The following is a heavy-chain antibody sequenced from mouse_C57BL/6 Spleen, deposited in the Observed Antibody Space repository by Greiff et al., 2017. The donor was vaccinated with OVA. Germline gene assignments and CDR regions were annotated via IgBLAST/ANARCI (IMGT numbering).Heavy chain of an antibody. V-gene: IGHV5-4*01. Sequence: EVQLVESGGGLVKPGGSLKLSCAASGFTFSSYAMSWVRQTPEKRLEWVATISDGGSYTYYPDNVKGRFTISRDNAKNNLYLQMSHLKSEDTAMYDCARDDDYAMDYWGQGTSVTVSS. CDR3: ARDDDYAMDY. J-gene: IGHJ4*01. CDR1: GFTFSSYA. CDR2: ISDGGSYT.